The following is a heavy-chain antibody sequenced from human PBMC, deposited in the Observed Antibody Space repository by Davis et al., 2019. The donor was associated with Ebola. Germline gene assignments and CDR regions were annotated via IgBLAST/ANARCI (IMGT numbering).Heavy chain of an antibody. CDR3: ARASIRYCSGGSCYSVPPGNWFDP. CDR2: ISGSGFYM. Sequence: GGSLRLSCAASGFTFTTYSMSWVRQAPGKGLEWVSSISGSGFYMYYADSVKGRFTISRDNAKNSLYLQLNSLRAEDTAVYYCARASIRYCSGGSCYSVPPGNWFDPWGQGTLVTVSS. J-gene: IGHJ5*02. CDR1: GFTFTTYS. D-gene: IGHD2-15*01. V-gene: IGHV3-21*04.